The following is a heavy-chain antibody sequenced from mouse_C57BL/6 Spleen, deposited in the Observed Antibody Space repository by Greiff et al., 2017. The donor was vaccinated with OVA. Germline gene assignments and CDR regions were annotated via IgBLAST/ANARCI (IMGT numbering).Heavy chain of an antibody. CDR1: GYTFTSYW. J-gene: IGHJ2*01. Sequence: QVQLQQPGAELVMPGASVKLSCKASGYTFTSYWMHWVKQRPGQGLEWIGEIDPSDSYTNYNQKFTGKSTLTVDKSSSTAYMQLSSLTSEDSAVYYCARRGYDYDTFDYWGQGTTLTVSS. V-gene: IGHV1-69*01. D-gene: IGHD2-4*01. CDR3: ARRGYDYDTFDY. CDR2: IDPSDSYT.